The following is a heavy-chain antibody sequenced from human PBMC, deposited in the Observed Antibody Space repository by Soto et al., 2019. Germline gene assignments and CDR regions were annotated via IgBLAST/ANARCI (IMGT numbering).Heavy chain of an antibody. CDR3: AKIESRFFYASTGYYPLDY. V-gene: IGHV3-23*01. CDR1: GFPFSNYA. CDR2: LSGSGVST. D-gene: IGHD3-22*01. J-gene: IGHJ4*02. Sequence: GGSLRLSCVASGFPFSNYAMTWVRQAPGKGLEWVSALSGSGVSTYYADSVMGRFTISRDNSKNTVYLQMNSLRAEDTAVYYGAKIESRFFYASTGYYPLDYWGQGT.